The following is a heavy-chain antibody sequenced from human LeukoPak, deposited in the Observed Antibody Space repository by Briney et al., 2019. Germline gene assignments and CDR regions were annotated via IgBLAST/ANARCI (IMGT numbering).Heavy chain of an antibody. V-gene: IGHV1-2*02. CDR1: GYTFSGYY. Sequence: ASVKVSCKASGYTFSGYYMHWVRQAPGQGLEWMGWINRNSGGTEYAQKFQSRVTMTRDTSITTAYMERSRLRSDDTAVYYCARDERYDSSGYPFDYWGQGTLVTVSS. CDR2: INRNSGGT. CDR3: ARDERYDSSGYPFDY. J-gene: IGHJ4*02. D-gene: IGHD3-22*01.